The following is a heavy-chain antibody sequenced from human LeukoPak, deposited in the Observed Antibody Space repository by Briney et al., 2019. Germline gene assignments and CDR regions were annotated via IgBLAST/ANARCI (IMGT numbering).Heavy chain of an antibody. J-gene: IGHJ4*02. CDR3: AKADCSGIACYVKDY. V-gene: IGHV3-21*04. D-gene: IGHD2-15*01. Sequence: PGGSLRLSCAASGFTFSSYSMNWVRQAPGKGLEWVSSISSSSSYIYYADSVKGRFTISRDNAKNSLYLQMNSLRAEDTAIYYCAKADCSGIACYVKDYWGQGTLVTVSS. CDR2: ISSSSSYI. CDR1: GFTFSSYS.